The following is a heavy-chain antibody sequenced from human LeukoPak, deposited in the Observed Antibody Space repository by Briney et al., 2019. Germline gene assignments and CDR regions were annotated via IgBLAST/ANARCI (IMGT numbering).Heavy chain of an antibody. V-gene: IGHV4-59*01. J-gene: IGHJ5*02. CDR2: IFHSGSP. CDR1: DGSFNNYY. Sequence: SETLSLICTVSDGSFNNYYWSWIRQAPGKGLEWIGNIFHSGSPRYNPSLKSRVTISVDTSKKQFSLNLRSVTAADTAVYFCARDMRPNQLLFNWFDPWGQGTLVIVSS. D-gene: IGHD2-2*01. CDR3: ARDMRPNQLLFNWFDP.